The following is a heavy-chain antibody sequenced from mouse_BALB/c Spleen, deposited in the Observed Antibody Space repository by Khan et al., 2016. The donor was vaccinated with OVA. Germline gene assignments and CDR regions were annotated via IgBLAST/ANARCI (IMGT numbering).Heavy chain of an antibody. CDR1: GYTFTDYY. V-gene: IGHV1-77*01. CDR2: IYPGSGNT. CDR3: ARMDTTSLDY. Sequence: QVQLKQSGTELTRPGASVKLSCKASGYTFTDYYITWVKQRTGQGLEWIGEIYPGSGNTYYNEKFKGKATLTADKSSNTAYMQLSSLTSEDSAVYFCARMDTTSLDYRGQGTTLTVSS. J-gene: IGHJ2*01. D-gene: IGHD2-3*01.